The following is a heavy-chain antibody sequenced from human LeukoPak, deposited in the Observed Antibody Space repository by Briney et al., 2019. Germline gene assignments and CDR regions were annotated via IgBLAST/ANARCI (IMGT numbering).Heavy chain of an antibody. CDR1: GTIYW. CDR2: IYLSDSDT. V-gene: IGHV5-51*01. J-gene: IGHJ4*02. Sequence: GESLKISCKGSGTIYWIGWVRQMPGKGLEWMGIIYLSDSDTRYSLSFESQVIISADKSISTAYLQWSGLKASDTAMYYCAIRYSGSYNDYWGQGTLVTVSS. D-gene: IGHD1-26*01. CDR3: AIRYSGSYNDY.